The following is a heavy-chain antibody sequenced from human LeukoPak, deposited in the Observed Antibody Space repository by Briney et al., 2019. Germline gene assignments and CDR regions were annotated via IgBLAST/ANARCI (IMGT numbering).Heavy chain of an antibody. D-gene: IGHD3-22*01. V-gene: IGHV4-4*02. CDR1: GDSINSLDL. J-gene: IGHJ4*02. CDR2: MYLSGTT. Sequence: KPSETLSLTCTVSGDSINSLDLWSWVRQPPGKGVEWIGEMYLSGTTHSNPSVKSRVTISIDKSKNQFFLNLSSVTAADTAVYYCAGLVGRYSSGLYYYYFDYWGQGTLVTVSS. CDR3: AGLVGRYSSGLYYYYFDY.